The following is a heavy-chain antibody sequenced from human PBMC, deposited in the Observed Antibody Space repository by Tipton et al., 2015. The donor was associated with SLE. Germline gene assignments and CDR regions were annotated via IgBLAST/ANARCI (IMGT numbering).Heavy chain of an antibody. Sequence: TLSLTCTVSGGSISSHYWSWIRQPPGKGLGWIGYIYYSGSTDYNPSLKSRVTISLDTSKNQFSLKLSSVTAADTAVYYCARGPEGAYYYYGMDVWGQGTTVTVSS. D-gene: IGHD1-26*01. J-gene: IGHJ6*02. CDR3: ARGPEGAYYYYGMDV. V-gene: IGHV4-59*11. CDR1: GGSISSHY. CDR2: IYYSGST.